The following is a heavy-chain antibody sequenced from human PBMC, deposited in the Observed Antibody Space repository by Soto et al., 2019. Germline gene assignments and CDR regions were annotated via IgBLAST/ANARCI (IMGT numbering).Heavy chain of an antibody. CDR1: GFTFSSCS. CDR3: ARSSSRGYYFDY. V-gene: IGHV3-21*01. J-gene: IGHJ4*02. CDR2: ISSSSSYI. Sequence: GGSLRLSCAASGFTFSSCSMNWVRQAPGKGLEWVSSISSSSSYIYYADSVKGRFTISRDNAKNSLYLQMNSLRAEDTAVYYCARSSSRGYYFDYWGQGTLDTVSS. D-gene: IGHD2-2*01.